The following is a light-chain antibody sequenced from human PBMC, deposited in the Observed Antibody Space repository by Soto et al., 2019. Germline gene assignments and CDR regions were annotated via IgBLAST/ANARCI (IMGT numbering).Light chain of an antibody. CDR2: DAS. J-gene: IGKJ3*01. CDR1: QSVSSY. V-gene: IGKV3-11*01. CDR3: QQRSKPFT. Sequence: EIVLTQSPATLSLSPGERATLSCRASQSVSSYLAWYQQKPGQAPRLLIYDASNRATCIPARFSGSGSGTDFTLTISSLAPEDFAVYYCQQRSKPFTFGPGTKVDIK.